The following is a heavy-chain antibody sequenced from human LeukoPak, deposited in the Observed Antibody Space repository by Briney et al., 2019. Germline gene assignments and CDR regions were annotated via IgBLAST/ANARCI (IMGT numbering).Heavy chain of an antibody. D-gene: IGHD2-21*01. Sequence: SETLSLTCAVSGYSISSGYYWGWIRQPPGKGLEWIGSIYHSGSTYYNPSLKSRVTISVDTSKNQFSLKLSSATAADTAVYYCARHIRGPTDYWGQGTLVTVSS. CDR2: IYHSGST. V-gene: IGHV4-38-2*01. CDR1: GYSISSGYY. CDR3: ARHIRGPTDY. J-gene: IGHJ4*02.